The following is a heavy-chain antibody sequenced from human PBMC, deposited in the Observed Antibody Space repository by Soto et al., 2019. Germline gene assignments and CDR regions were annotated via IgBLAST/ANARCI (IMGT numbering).Heavy chain of an antibody. V-gene: IGHV1-2*02. CDR3: GREEGGVSSRVFDL. J-gene: IGHJ4*02. CDR1: GYIFTDYF. CDR2: INPNSGDT. D-gene: IGHD3-16*01. Sequence: QVQLVQSGAGVKKTGASVKVSCKSSGYIFTDYFLHWVRQAPGQGLEWMGWINPNSGDTKVAQKLQGRVTMTRDTSINTAYMDLTRLRFDDTALYYCGREEGGVSSRVFDLWGLGTLVTVSS.